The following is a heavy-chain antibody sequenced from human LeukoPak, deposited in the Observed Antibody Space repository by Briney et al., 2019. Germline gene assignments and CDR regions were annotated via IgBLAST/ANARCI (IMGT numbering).Heavy chain of an antibody. CDR3: ARDPPNYSSVYYYYYYYMDV. CDR1: GYTFTSYG. Sequence: ASVKVSCKASGYTFTSYGISWVRQAPGQGLEWMGWISAYNGNTNYAQKLQGRVTMNTDTSTSTAYMELRSLRSDDTAVYYCARDPPNYSSVYYYYYYYMDVWGKGTTVTVSS. J-gene: IGHJ6*03. V-gene: IGHV1-18*01. CDR2: ISAYNGNT. D-gene: IGHD6-25*01.